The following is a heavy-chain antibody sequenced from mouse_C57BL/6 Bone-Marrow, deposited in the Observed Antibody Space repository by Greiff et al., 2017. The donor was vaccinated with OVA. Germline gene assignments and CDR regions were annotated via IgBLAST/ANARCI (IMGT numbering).Heavy chain of an antibody. V-gene: IGHV5-6*01. CDR1: GFTFSSYG. J-gene: IGHJ4*01. D-gene: IGHD2-4*01. CDR3: ARPYDNDVAKDY. CDR2: ISSGGSYT. Sequence: EVKLVESGGDLVKPGGSLKLSCAASGFTFSSYGMSWVRQTPDKRLEWVATISSGGSYTYYPDSVKGRFTISRDNAKDTLYLQMSSLKSEDTAMYYSARPYDNDVAKDYRGQGASVTV.